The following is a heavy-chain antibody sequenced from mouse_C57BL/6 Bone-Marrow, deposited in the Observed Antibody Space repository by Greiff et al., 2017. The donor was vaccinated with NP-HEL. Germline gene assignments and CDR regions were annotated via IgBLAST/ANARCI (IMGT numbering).Heavy chain of an antibody. J-gene: IGHJ1*03. Sequence: QVQLQQSGAELVRPGTSVKVSCKASGYAFTNYLIEWVKQRPGQGLEWIGVINPGSGGTNYNEKFKGKATLTADKSSSTAYMQLSSLTSEDSAVYFCAREGYGSSSWYFDVWGTGTTVTVSS. CDR1: GYAFTNYL. CDR3: AREGYGSSSWYFDV. CDR2: INPGSGGT. V-gene: IGHV1-54*01. D-gene: IGHD1-1*01.